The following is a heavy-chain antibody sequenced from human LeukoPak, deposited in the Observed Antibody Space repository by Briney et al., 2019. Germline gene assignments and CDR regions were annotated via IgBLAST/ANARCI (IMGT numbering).Heavy chain of an antibody. V-gene: IGHV3-66*01. CDR1: GFTVSSNY. D-gene: IGHD3-3*01. J-gene: IGHJ3*02. Sequence: GGSLRLSCAASGFTVSSNYMSWVRQAPGKGLEWVSVIYSGGSTYYADSVKGRFTISRDNSKNTLYLQMNSLRAEDTAVYYCAREESGYYKALDIWGQGTMVTVSS. CDR3: AREESGYYKALDI. CDR2: IYSGGST.